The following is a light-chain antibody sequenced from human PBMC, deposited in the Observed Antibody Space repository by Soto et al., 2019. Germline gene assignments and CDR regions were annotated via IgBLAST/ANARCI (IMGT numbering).Light chain of an antibody. Sequence: ESVLTLSPCTLSLNPGERATLSCRASQSVSSNLAWYQQKPGQAPRLLIYGASTRATGIPARFSGSGSGTEFTLTISSLQSEHFAVYYCQQYNNWPRTFGQRSK. CDR3: QQYNNWPRT. V-gene: IGKV3-15*01. CDR1: QSVSSN. J-gene: IGKJ1*01. CDR2: GAS.